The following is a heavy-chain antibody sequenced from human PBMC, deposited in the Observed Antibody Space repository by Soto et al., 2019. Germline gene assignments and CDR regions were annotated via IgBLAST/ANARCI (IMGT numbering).Heavy chain of an antibody. D-gene: IGHD6-19*01. CDR3: ARTPVADFDY. V-gene: IGHV3-48*01. CDR1: GFTFSSYS. J-gene: IGHJ4*02. CDR2: ISISSNAI. Sequence: EVQLVESGGGLVQPGGSLRLSCAASGFTFSSYSMNWVRQAPGKGLEWVSYISISSNAIYYADSVKGRFTISRNNAKNSLYLQMDSLRAEDTAVYYCARTPVADFDYWGQGTLVTVSS.